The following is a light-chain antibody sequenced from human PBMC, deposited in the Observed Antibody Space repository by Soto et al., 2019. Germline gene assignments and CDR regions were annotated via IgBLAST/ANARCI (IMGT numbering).Light chain of an antibody. CDR1: QSVLYNSNNKNW. CDR2: WAS. J-gene: IGKJ2*01. V-gene: IGKV4-1*01. Sequence: DIVITQSPDSLAVSLGERATINCQSSQSVLYNSNNKNWLAWYQQKPGQPPKLLIRWASTRGTGVPDRFSGSGSGPDFSFTLSSVKAEDVTVYYCHQYCGTPYTFGQGNALEI. CDR3: HQYCGTPYT.